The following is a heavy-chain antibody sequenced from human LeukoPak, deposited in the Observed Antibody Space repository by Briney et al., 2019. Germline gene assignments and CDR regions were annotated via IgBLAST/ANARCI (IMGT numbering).Heavy chain of an antibody. CDR2: VNPSGGST. D-gene: IGHD3-3*01. V-gene: IGHV1-46*01. CDR1: GYTFTGYY. J-gene: IGHJ5*02. Sequence: ASVKVSCKASGYTFTGYYMHWVRQAPGQGLEWMGIVNPSGGSTSYAQKFQGRVTMTRDTSTSTVYMELSSLRSEDTAVYYCARGGITIFGVVTNNWFDPWGQGTLVTVSS. CDR3: ARGGITIFGVVTNNWFDP.